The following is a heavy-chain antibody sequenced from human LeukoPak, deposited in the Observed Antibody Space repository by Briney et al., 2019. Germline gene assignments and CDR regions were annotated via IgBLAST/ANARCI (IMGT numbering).Heavy chain of an antibody. CDR2: ISSSSSYI. V-gene: IGHV3-21*01. CDR1: GFTFSSYS. Sequence: PGGSLRLSCAASGFTFSSYSMNWVRQAPGKGLEWVSSISSSSSYIYYADSVKGRFTISGDNAKNSLYLRMNSLRAEDTAVYYCASGLLGSKYWGQGTLVTVSS. D-gene: IGHD2-2*01. J-gene: IGHJ4*02. CDR3: ASGLLGSKY.